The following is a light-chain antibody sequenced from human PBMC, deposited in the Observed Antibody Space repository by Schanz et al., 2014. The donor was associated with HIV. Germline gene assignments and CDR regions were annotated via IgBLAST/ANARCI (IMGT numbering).Light chain of an antibody. CDR3: SSYTTTNTWL. J-gene: IGLJ3*02. CDR2: DFS. Sequence: QSALTQPTSVSGSPGQSITIFCPVASSDSGDVYFLPLHQPHPGKAPKLMVYDFSDPPSGISSRFSGSKSGNTASLTISALQAEDEADYYCSSYTTTNTWLFGGGTKVTVL. CDR1: SSDSGDVYF. V-gene: IGLV2-14*03.